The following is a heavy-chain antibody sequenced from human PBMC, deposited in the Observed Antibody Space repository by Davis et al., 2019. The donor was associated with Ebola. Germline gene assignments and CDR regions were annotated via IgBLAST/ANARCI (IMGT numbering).Heavy chain of an antibody. CDR3: ARDYPFLEWLSRDY. V-gene: IGHV1-46*01. CDR2: INPSVGST. CDR1: VYTFTSYY. D-gene: IGHD3-3*01. J-gene: IGHJ4*02. Sequence: ASVTVSCKASVYTFTSYYMHWVRQAPAHGLEWMGIINPSVGSTSYAQKFQGRVTITRETSTSTVYMELSSLRSEDTAVYYCARDYPFLEWLSRDYWGQGTLVTVSS.